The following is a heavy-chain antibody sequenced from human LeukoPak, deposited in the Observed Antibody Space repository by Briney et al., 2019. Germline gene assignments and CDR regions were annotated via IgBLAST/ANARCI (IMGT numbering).Heavy chain of an antibody. CDR3: ARVTGLLQLDY. V-gene: IGHV1-69-2*01. J-gene: IGHJ4*02. Sequence: VKISCKASGYTFTDYNMHWVQQAPGKGIEWMGRIDPEDGQVIYGETFRGRVTISADTSEDTIHMELTSLTSDDTAMYFCARVTGLLQLDYWGQGTLVTVSS. CDR2: IDPEDGQV. D-gene: IGHD1-26*01. CDR1: GYTFTDYN.